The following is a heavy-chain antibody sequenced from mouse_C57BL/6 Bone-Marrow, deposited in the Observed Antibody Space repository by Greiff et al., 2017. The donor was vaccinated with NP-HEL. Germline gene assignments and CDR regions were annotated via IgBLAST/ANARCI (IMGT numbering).Heavy chain of an antibody. V-gene: IGHV14-3*01. CDR2: IDPANGTT. CDR1: GFNIKNTY. D-gene: IGHD2-2*01. Sequence: EVQLQESVAELVRPGASVKLSCTASGFNIKNTYMHWVKQRPEQGLEWIGRIDPANGTTKYAPKFQGKATITADTSSNTAYLQLSSLTSEDTAIYSCASFSYGYDGFAYWGQGTLVTVSA. J-gene: IGHJ3*01. CDR3: ASFSYGYDGFAY.